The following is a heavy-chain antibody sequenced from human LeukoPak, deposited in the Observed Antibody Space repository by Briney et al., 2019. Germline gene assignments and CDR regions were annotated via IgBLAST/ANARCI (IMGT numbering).Heavy chain of an antibody. CDR2: ISSSSSYI. Sequence: GGSLRLSCAASGFTFSSYSMNWVRQAPGKGLEWVSSISSSSSYIYYADSVKGRFTISRDNAKNSLYLQMNSLRAEDTAVYYCARDLTGSALSPDYWGQGTLVTVSS. D-gene: IGHD1-26*01. V-gene: IGHV3-21*01. J-gene: IGHJ4*02. CDR1: GFTFSSYS. CDR3: ARDLTGSALSPDY.